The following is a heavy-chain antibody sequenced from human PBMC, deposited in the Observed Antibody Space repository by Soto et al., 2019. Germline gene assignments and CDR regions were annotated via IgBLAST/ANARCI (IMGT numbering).Heavy chain of an antibody. D-gene: IGHD3-10*01. CDR3: ARVFYGSGSYRYYFDR. CDR1: GGSITTYY. Sequence: SETLSLTCTVSGGSITTYYWSWIRQPPGKGLEWIGYIYYSGSTNYNPSLKSRVTISVDTSKNQFSLNLISVTAADTAVYYCARVFYGSGSYRYYFDRWGQGTLVTVSS. J-gene: IGHJ4*02. CDR2: IYYSGST. V-gene: IGHV4-59*01.